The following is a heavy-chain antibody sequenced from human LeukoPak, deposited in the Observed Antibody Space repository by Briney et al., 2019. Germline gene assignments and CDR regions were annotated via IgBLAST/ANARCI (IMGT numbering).Heavy chain of an antibody. Sequence: SETLSLTCTVSGGSVSSSTYHWGWIRQPPGKGLEWIGTIYYTGNTYYNPSPKSRVTMSVDTSKNQFSLNLSSVTAADTAVYYCARYNSGYLSYWGQGTLVTVSS. V-gene: IGHV4-39*01. CDR1: GGSVSSSTYH. J-gene: IGHJ4*02. D-gene: IGHD6-19*01. CDR2: IYYTGNT. CDR3: ARYNSGYLSY.